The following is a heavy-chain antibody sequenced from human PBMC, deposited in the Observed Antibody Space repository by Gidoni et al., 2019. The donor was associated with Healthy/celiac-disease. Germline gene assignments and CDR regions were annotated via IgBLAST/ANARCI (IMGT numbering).Heavy chain of an antibody. Sequence: QVQLQESGPGLVKPSETLYLTCTVSGGSISRYYWSWIRQPPGKGLEWIGYIYYSGSTNYNPSLKSRVTISVDTSKNQFSLKLSSVTAADTAVYYCARTGKMVYAQAYYYYYYMDVWGKGTTVTVSS. CDR1: GGSISRYY. CDR3: ARTGKMVYAQAYYYYYYMDV. V-gene: IGHV4-59*01. D-gene: IGHD2-8*01. CDR2: IYYSGST. J-gene: IGHJ6*03.